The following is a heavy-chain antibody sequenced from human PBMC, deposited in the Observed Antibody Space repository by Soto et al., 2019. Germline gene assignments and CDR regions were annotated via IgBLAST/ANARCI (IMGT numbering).Heavy chain of an antibody. D-gene: IGHD6-13*01. J-gene: IGHJ4*02. CDR2: MYYNGNS. V-gene: IGHV4-39*01. Sequence: SETLSLTCTVSGGSFTSTNYFWGWIRQPPGKGLEWIGYMYYNGNSFYSPSLKSRVTMSVDTSKNQFSLDLTSVTAADTAVYYCATSYGNAWYTFWGQGTQVTVS. CDR3: ATSYGNAWYTF. CDR1: GGSFTSTNYF.